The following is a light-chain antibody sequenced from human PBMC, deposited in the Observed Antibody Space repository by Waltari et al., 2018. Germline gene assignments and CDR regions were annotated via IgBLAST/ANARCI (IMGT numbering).Light chain of an antibody. CDR2: AAS. J-gene: IGKJ4*02. CDR3: QQLLSYPRT. V-gene: IGKV1-9*01. Sequence: DIQLTQSPSFLSTSVGDRVTITCRANQDISSYLAWYQQKPGKAPKLLISAASTLQSAVPSRFSGSGSGTEFTLTISSLQSEDIATYYCQQLLSYPRTFGGGTKVEIK. CDR1: QDISSY.